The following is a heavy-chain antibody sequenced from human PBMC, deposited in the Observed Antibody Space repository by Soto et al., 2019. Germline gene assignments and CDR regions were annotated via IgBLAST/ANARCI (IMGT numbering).Heavy chain of an antibody. CDR1: GYTFTSYG. CDR3: ARLPAPDYYGSGSYYEILYFDY. J-gene: IGHJ4*02. V-gene: IGHV1-18*01. D-gene: IGHD3-10*01. CDR2: ISAYNGNT. Sequence: ASVKVSCKASGYTFTSYGISWVRQAPGQGLEWMGWISAYNGNTNYAQKLQGRVTMTTDTSTSTAYMELRSLRSDDTAVYYCARLPAPDYYGSGSYYEILYFDYWGQGTLVTVSS.